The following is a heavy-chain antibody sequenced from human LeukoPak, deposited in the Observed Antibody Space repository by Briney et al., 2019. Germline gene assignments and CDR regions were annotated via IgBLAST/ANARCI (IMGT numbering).Heavy chain of an antibody. J-gene: IGHJ4*02. V-gene: IGHV3-23*01. CDR2: IFQGGGEI. Sequence: GGSLRLSCAASGFTFSDFAMIWVRQPPGKGLEWVSSIFQGGGEIHYADSVRGRFTISRDNYRSTLFLQMNGLRAEDTAIYYCATYRQVMLPFESWGQGTLVTVSS. CDR3: ATYRQVMLPFES. D-gene: IGHD5-18*01. CDR1: GFTFSDFA.